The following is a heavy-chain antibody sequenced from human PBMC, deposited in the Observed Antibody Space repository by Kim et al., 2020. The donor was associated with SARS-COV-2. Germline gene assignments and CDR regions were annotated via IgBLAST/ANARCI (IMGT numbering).Heavy chain of an antibody. V-gene: IGHV1-46*01. Sequence: RYAQKYHGRVTMTRDTSANTVYMEVSSLRSEDTAIYYCVKEASRLKDFDFWGQGTLVIVSS. CDR3: VKEASRLKDFDF. J-gene: IGHJ4*02.